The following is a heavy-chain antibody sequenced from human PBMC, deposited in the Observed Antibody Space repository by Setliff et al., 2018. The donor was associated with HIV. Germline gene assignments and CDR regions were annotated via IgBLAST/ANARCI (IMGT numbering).Heavy chain of an antibody. V-gene: IGHV4-31*03. CDR2: ISSGGGT. CDR1: GGSISSGGLY. CDR3: ARDDTNFFDY. J-gene: IGHJ4*02. Sequence: SETLSLTCTVSGGSISSGGLYWNWIRQYPGKGLEWIGYISSGGGTYYNPSLKSRVSISVDTSKNQFSLDLRSVTAADTAIYCCARDDTNFFDYWGQGALVTVSS.